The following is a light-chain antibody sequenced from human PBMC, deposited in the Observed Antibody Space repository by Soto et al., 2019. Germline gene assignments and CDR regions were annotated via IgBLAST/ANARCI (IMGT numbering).Light chain of an antibody. J-gene: IGKJ1*01. CDR2: GAS. V-gene: IGKV3-20*01. Sequence: EIVLTQSPGTLSLSPGERATLSCRASQSVSSNYLAWYHQKPGQTPRLLIYGASSRATGIPDRFSGSGSGTDVTLTISRLEPEDFSMFYCQQYGSSPWTFGQGTKVEIK. CDR3: QQYGSSPWT. CDR1: QSVSSNY.